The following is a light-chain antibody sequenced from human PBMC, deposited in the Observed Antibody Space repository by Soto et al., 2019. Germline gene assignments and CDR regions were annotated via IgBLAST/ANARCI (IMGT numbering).Light chain of an antibody. CDR2: DIS. V-gene: IGKV3-15*01. CDR3: QQYNNWSS. CDR1: QTVSRN. J-gene: IGKJ5*01. Sequence: EVVMTQSPATLSVSPGERATLSCRASQTVSRNLAWYQQRPGQAPRLLIYDISNRATGVPARFSGSGSETEVTLTIRSLQSEDFAVYVCQQYNNWSSFGQGTRLEIK.